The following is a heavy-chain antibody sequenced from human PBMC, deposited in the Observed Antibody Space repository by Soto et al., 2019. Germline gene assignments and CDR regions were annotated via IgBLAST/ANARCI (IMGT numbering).Heavy chain of an antibody. J-gene: IGHJ4*02. CDR2: FDPEDGET. CDR3: ATYLAGYSSGFFDY. CDR1: GYTLTELS. Sequence: ASVKVSCKVSGYTLTELSMHWVRQAPGKGLEWMGGFDPEDGETIYAQKFQGRVTMTEDTSTDTAYMELSSLRSGDTAVYYCATYLAGYSSGFFDYWGQGTLVTAPQ. V-gene: IGHV1-24*01. D-gene: IGHD6-19*01.